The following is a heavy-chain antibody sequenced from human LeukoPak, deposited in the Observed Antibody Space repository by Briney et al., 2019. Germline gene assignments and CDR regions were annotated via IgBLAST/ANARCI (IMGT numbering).Heavy chain of an antibody. Sequence: GGSLRLTCAASGFAFSSYAMSWVRQIPGKGPEWVSIIFSDGSVTHYADSVQGRFTISRDNAKNSLYLQMNSLRAEDTAVYYCARDSSGFDYWGQGTLVTVSS. D-gene: IGHD3-22*01. CDR3: ARDSSGFDY. CDR2: IFSDGSVT. V-gene: IGHV3-21*01. CDR1: GFAFSSYA. J-gene: IGHJ4*02.